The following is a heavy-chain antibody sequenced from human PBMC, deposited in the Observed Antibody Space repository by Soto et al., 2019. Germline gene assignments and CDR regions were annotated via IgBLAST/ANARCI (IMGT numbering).Heavy chain of an antibody. CDR2: ISWNSGSI. D-gene: IGHD6-19*01. V-gene: IGHV3-9*01. CDR1: GFTFDDYA. CDR3: AKDRSGWSGDYYYYGMDV. J-gene: IGHJ6*02. Sequence: SGGSLRLSCAASGFTFDDYAMHWVRQAPGKGLEWVSGISWNSGSIAYADSVKGRFTISRDSAKNSLYLQMNSLRVEDTALYYCAKDRSGWSGDYYYYGMDVWGPGTTVTVSS.